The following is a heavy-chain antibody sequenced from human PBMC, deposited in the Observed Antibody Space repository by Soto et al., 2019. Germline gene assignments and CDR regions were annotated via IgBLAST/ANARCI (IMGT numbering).Heavy chain of an antibody. CDR2: INPNSGGT. V-gene: IGHV1-2*04. CDR1: GYTFTSYY. CDR3: ARVWHDSSGYYYYGMDV. Sequence: GASVKVSCKASGYTFTSYYMHWVRQAPGQGLEWMGWINPNSGGTNYAQKFQGWVTMTRDTSISTAYMELSRLRSDDTAVYYCARVWHDSSGYYYYGMDVWGQGTTVTVSS. D-gene: IGHD3-22*01. J-gene: IGHJ6*02.